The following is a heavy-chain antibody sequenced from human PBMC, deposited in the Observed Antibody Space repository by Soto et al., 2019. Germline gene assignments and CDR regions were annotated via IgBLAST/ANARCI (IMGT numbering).Heavy chain of an antibody. D-gene: IGHD1-26*01. CDR2: FDPEDGET. Sequence: GASVKVSCKVSGYTLTELSMHWLRQSPGKGLEWMGDFDPEDGETIYAQKFQGRVTMTEDTSTDTAYMELSSLRSEDTAVYYCATARWELLSDAFDIWGQGTMVTVSS. J-gene: IGHJ3*02. V-gene: IGHV1-24*01. CDR1: GYTLTELS. CDR3: ATARWELLSDAFDI.